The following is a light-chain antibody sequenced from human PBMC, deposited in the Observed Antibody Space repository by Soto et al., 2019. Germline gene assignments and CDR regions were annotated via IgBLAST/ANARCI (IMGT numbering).Light chain of an antibody. Sequence: DIQIPQSPSSLSASVGDRVTITCRASQTISSWLAWYQQKPGKAPKLLIYKAPTLKSGVPSRFSGSGSGTEFTLTISSLQPDDFATYYCQHYNSYSEAFGQGTKVDIK. J-gene: IGKJ1*01. V-gene: IGKV1-5*03. CDR2: KAP. CDR3: QHYNSYSEA. CDR1: QTISSW.